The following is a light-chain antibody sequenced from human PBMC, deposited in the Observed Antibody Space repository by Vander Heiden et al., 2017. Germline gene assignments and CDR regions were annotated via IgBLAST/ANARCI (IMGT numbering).Light chain of an antibody. CDR1: SSDVGGYNF. CDR2: DVS. Sequence: QSALTQPRSVSGSPGQSVTISCTGTSSDVGGYNFVSWYQHHPGKAPKFMIYDVSKRPSGVPDRFSGSKSGNTASLTISGLQAEDEAVYYCCSYAGSYTWVFGGGTKLTVL. CDR3: CSYAGSYTWV. J-gene: IGLJ3*02. V-gene: IGLV2-11*01.